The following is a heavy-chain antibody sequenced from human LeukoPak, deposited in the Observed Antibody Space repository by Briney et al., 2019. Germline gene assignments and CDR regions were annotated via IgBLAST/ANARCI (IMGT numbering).Heavy chain of an antibody. V-gene: IGHV3-23*01. CDR3: AKRNPVYTWNSDVL. J-gene: IGHJ4*02. CDR1: GFTFSSYG. CDR2: ISGSGGST. D-gene: IGHD1-1*01. Sequence: GGSLRLSCAASGFTFSSYGMSWVRQAPGKGLEWVSGISGSGGSTYYADSVKGRFTISRDNSKNTLYLQMNSLRAEDTAVYYCAKRNPVYTWNSDVLWGQGSLVTVSS.